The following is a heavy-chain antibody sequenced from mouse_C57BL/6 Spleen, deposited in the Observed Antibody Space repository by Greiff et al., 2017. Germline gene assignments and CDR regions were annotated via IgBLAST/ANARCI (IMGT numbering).Heavy chain of an antibody. CDR2: IDPSDSYT. CDR3: ARRTTVGRGLDY. Sequence: QVQLQQPGAELVKPGASVKLSCKASGYTFTSYWMQWVKQRPGQGLEWIGEIDPSDSYTNYNQKFKGKATLTVDTSSSTAYMQLSSLTSEDSAVYYCARRTTVGRGLDYWGQGTTLTVSS. D-gene: IGHD1-1*01. CDR1: GYTFTSYW. J-gene: IGHJ2*01. V-gene: IGHV1-50*01.